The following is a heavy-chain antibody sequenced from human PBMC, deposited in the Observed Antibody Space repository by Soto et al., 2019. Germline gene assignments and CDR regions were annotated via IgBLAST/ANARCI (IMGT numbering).Heavy chain of an antibody. CDR1: GGSISSYY. CDR3: AREEVSDAFDI. CDR2: IYYSGST. J-gene: IGHJ3*02. Sequence: QVQLQESGPGLVKPSETLSLTCTVSGGSISSYYWSWIRQPPGKGLEWIGYIYYSGSTNYNPSLKSRVTISVDTSKNQFSLKLSSVTAADTAVYYCAREEVSDAFDIWGQGTMVTVSS. V-gene: IGHV4-59*01.